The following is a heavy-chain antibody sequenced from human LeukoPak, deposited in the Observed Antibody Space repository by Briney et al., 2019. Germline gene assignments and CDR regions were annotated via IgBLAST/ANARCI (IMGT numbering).Heavy chain of an antibody. CDR3: AGGHYGLDP. V-gene: IGHV3-7*01. CDR1: GFTFGAKW. CDR2: INEDGSEK. Sequence: GGSLRLSCAASGFTFGAKWMSWVRQRPGKGLEGGLEWVASINEDGSEKYYVDSVKGRFTICRDNVKNSLCLEMTSLRAGDTAIYYCAGGHYGLDPWGQGTLVTVSS. D-gene: IGHD3-16*01. J-gene: IGHJ5*02.